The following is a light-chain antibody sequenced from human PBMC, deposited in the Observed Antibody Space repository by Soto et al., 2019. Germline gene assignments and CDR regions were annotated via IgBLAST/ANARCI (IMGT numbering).Light chain of an antibody. CDR3: QQYDNYPLT. CDR2: AAS. CDR1: QGIRND. V-gene: IGKV1-6*01. J-gene: IGKJ4*01. Sequence: AIQMTQSPSSLSASVGDRVTITCRASQGIRNDLGWYQQRPGKAPKLLIHAASILQSGVPSRFSGSGSDTDFTLTISSLQPEDFATYYCQQYDNYPLTFGGGTKVDIK.